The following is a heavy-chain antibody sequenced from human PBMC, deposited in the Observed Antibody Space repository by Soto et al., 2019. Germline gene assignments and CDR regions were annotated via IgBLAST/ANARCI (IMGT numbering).Heavy chain of an antibody. CDR2: IHYGGST. CDR3: ARLVTPRYGRDYFDY. J-gene: IGHJ4*02. Sequence: QLQLQESGPGLVKPSETLSLTCTVSGGSISSGIYYWAWIRQPPGKGLEWIGSIHYGGSTSYNPSLKSRVTPSVDTSRNQFALNLSSVTAADTAAYSCARLVTPRYGRDYFDYWGQGTLVTVSS. V-gene: IGHV4-39*01. CDR1: GGSISSGIYY. D-gene: IGHD3-10*02.